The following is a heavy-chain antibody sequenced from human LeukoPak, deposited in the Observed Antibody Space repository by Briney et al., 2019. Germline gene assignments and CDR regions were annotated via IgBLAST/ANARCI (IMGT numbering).Heavy chain of an antibody. Sequence: WETLSLTLSVSGGSINSHYWSWIRQPPGKELEWSGYIFNTGNTNYNPSLASRVTMSVDTSRAQFFLRLSPVTAADTAIFYCASRPADTTWYGVFDYWSQGTLVTVSS. CDR3: ASRPADTTWYGVFDY. J-gene: IGHJ4*02. V-gene: IGHV4-59*11. D-gene: IGHD3-10*01. CDR2: IFNTGNT. CDR1: GGSINSHY.